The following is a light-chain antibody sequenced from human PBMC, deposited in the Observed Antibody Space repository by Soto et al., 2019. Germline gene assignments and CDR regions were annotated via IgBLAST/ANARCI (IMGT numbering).Light chain of an antibody. CDR1: NIGDKA. J-gene: IGLJ2*01. Sequence: SYVLTQRPSVSVAPEKTARITCGGDNIGDKAVHWFQQRPGQAPLLVIYYDFERPSGIPDRFSGSNSGNTATLTISRVEAGDEADYFCQVWDTTLAQPIFSGGTKLTVL. V-gene: IGLV3-21*04. CDR2: YDF. CDR3: QVWDTTLAQPI.